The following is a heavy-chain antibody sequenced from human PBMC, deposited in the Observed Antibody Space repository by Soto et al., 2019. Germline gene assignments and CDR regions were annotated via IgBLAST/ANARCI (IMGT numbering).Heavy chain of an antibody. CDR3: TAAYGDYVRMVLPFDY. Sequence: EVQLVESGGGLVKPGGSLRLSCAASGFTFSNAWMSWVRQAPGKGLEWVGRIKSKTDGGTTDYAAPVKGRFTISRDDSKNTRYLQMNSLNLEDTAVYYCTAAYGDYVRMVLPFDYWGQGTLVTVSS. CDR2: IKSKTDGGTT. J-gene: IGHJ4*02. D-gene: IGHD4-17*01. CDR1: GFTFSNAW. V-gene: IGHV3-15*01.